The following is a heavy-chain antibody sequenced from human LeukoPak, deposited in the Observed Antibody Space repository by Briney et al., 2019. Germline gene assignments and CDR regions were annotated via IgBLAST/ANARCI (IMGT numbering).Heavy chain of an antibody. D-gene: IGHD6-13*01. CDR2: ISWNSGSI. Sequence: SLRLSCAASGFTFDDYAMHWVRQAPGKGLEWVSGISWNSGSIGYADSVKGRFTISRDNAKNSLYLQMNSLRAEDTALYYCAKALAAAGLDYWGQGTLVTVSS. V-gene: IGHV3-9*01. CDR3: AKALAAAGLDY. CDR1: GFTFDDYA. J-gene: IGHJ4*02.